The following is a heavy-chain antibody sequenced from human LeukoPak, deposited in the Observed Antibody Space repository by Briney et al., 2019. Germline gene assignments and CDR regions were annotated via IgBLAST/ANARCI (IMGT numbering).Heavy chain of an antibody. J-gene: IGHJ4*02. CDR1: GGSISSGSYY. CDR2: IYTSGST. D-gene: IGHD1-1*01. CDR3: ARDSPANWLLDY. V-gene: IGHV4-61*02. Sequence: PSETLSLTCTVSGGSISSGSYYWSWIRQPAGKGLEWIGRIYTSGSTNYNPSLKSRVTISVDTSKNQFSLKLSSVTAADTAVYYCARDSPANWLLDYWGQGTLVTVYS.